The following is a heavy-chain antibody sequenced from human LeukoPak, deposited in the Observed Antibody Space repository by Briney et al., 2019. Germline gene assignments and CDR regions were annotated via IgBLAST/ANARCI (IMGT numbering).Heavy chain of an antibody. Sequence: PGGSLRLSCAASGFTFSSYEMNWVRQAPGKGLEWVSYISSSGSTIYYEDSVKGRFTISRDNAKNSLYLQMNSLRAEDTAVYYCARDCGFLECPYYYGMDVWGQGTTVTVSS. D-gene: IGHD3-3*01. CDR1: GFTFSSYE. CDR3: ARDCGFLECPYYYGMDV. J-gene: IGHJ6*02. V-gene: IGHV3-48*03. CDR2: ISSSGSTI.